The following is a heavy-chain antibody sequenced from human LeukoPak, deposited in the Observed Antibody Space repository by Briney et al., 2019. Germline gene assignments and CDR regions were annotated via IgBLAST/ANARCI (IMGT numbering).Heavy chain of an antibody. CDR1: GGSISSYY. V-gene: IGHV4-4*07. J-gene: IGHJ5*02. CDR3: ARDQSRYGSSSLFNWFDP. D-gene: IGHD6-6*01. CDR2: IYTSGST. Sequence: SETLSLTCTVSGGSISSYYWSWIRQPAGKGLEWIGRIYTSGSTNYNPSLKSRVTMSVDTSKNQFSLKLSSVPAADPAVYYCARDQSRYGSSSLFNWFDPWGQGTLVTVSS.